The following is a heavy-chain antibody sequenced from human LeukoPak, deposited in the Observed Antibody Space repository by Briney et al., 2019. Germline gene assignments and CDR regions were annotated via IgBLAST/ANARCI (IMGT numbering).Heavy chain of an antibody. CDR3: ARLGVWQQLASYYYYYMDV. CDR1: GFTFTNYG. Sequence: GGSLRLSCVASGFTFTNYGFHWVRQAPGKGLEWVAVIWYDGSKTYYTDSVKGRFTISRDNSKNTLYLQMNSLRAEDTAVYYCARLGVWQQLASYYYYYMDVWGKGTTVTVSS. CDR2: IWYDGSKT. J-gene: IGHJ6*03. V-gene: IGHV3-33*03. D-gene: IGHD6-13*01.